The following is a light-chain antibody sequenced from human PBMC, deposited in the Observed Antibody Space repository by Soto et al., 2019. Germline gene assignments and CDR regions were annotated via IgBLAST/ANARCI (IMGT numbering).Light chain of an antibody. V-gene: IGLV1-40*01. Sequence: QSVLTQPPSLSGTPGQRVTISCSGSSSNIGGNTVHWYQHLPGTAPKLLIYGNSNRPSGVPDRFSGSKSGTSASLAITGLQAEDEADYYCQSYDSSLSGYVFGTGTKVTVL. CDR2: GNS. CDR1: SSNIGGNT. CDR3: QSYDSSLSGYV. J-gene: IGLJ1*01.